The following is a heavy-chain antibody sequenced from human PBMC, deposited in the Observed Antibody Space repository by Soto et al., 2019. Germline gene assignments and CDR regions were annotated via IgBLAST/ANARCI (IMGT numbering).Heavy chain of an antibody. V-gene: IGHV1-69*04. CDR1: GGTFSSYT. CDR3: AREWWVYYYGSGSYYKGVSAGPEY. Sequence: ASVKVSCKASGGTFSSYTISWVRQAPGQGLEWMGRIIPILGIANYAQKFQGRVTITADKSTSTAYMELSSLRSEDTAVYYCAREWWVYYYGSGSYYKGVSAGPEYWGQGTLVTVSS. J-gene: IGHJ4*02. CDR2: IIPILGIA. D-gene: IGHD3-10*01.